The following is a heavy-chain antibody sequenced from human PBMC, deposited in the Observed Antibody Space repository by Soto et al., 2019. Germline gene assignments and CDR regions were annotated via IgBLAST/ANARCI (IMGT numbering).Heavy chain of an antibody. J-gene: IGHJ3*02. Sequence: QVHLVQSGAEVKKPGASVKVSCKASRDTFTGYYMHWVRQAPGQGLEWMGWINPNSGGPNYAQKFQGSVSMTRDTTISTVYMELSSLRSDDTAVYYCARARIPDAFDIWGQGTMVTVSS. CDR2: INPNSGGP. CDR1: RDTFTGYY. V-gene: IGHV1-2*02. CDR3: ARARIPDAFDI.